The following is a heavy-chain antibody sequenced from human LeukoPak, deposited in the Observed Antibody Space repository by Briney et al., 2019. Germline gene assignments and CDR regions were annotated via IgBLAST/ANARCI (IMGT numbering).Heavy chain of an antibody. V-gene: IGHV3-23*01. D-gene: IGHD5-24*01. J-gene: IGHJ4*02. Sequence: PGGSLRLSCAASGFTFSSYAMSWVRQAPGKGLEWVSGISGSGGSAYYADSVKGRFTISRDNSKNTLYLQMNSLRAEDTAVYYCAKEPRRDGYNPFDYWGQGTLVTVS. CDR3: AKEPRRDGYNPFDY. CDR2: ISGSGGSA. CDR1: GFTFSSYA.